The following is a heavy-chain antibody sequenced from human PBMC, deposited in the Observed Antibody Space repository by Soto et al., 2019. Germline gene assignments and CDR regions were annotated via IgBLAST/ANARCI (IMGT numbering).Heavy chain of an antibody. V-gene: IGHV1-69*12. CDR2: IIPIFSTP. D-gene: IGHD2-15*01. J-gene: IGHJ6*02. CDR1: GGTFGNSA. Sequence: QVQLVQSGAEVKKPGSSVTVSCKASGGTFGNSAISWVRQAPGQGLEWMGGIIPIFSTPDYAQKFQGRVTITADESTTTAYMELTSLKSEDTAVYYCARDKDRQQLGGNYYSGIDVWGPGTTVTVSS. CDR3: ARDKDRQQLGGNYYSGIDV.